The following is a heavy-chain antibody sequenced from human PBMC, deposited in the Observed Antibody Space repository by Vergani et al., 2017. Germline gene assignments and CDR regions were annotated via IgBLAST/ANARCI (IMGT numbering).Heavy chain of an antibody. V-gene: IGHV4-34*01. J-gene: IGHJ6*03. D-gene: IGHD4-11*01. CDR3: ARVNTETNVHLYYYYYMDV. CDR2: IDHTGRP. Sequence: QVQLQQWGGGLLKPSETLSLTCVVNGGSFTSYHWTWIRQSPGEGLEWVGDIDHTGRPDYNPSLKSRLTISVDKSRNRFSLTLNSVTATDTAIYFCARVNTETNVHLYYYYYMDVWVQGTAVAVS. CDR1: GGSFTSYH.